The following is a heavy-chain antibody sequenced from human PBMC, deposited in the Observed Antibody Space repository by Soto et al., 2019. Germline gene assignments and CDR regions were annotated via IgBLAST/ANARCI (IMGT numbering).Heavy chain of an antibody. J-gene: IGHJ6*02. V-gene: IGHV4-4*02. D-gene: IGHD6-13*01. CDR3: AREGEIAAANRGYYYGMDV. CDR2: IYHSGST. CDR1: GGSISSRNW. Sequence: PSETLSLTCAVSGGSISSRNWLRCVRQPPGKGLEWIGEIYHSGSTNYNPSLKSRVTISVDKSKNQFSLKLSSVTAPDTAVYYCAREGEIAAANRGYYYGMDVWGQGTTVT.